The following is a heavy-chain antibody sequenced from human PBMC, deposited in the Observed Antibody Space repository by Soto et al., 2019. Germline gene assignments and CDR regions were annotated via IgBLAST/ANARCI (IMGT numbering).Heavy chain of an antibody. CDR3: ARGALNVLRYFDWFHGWFDP. CDR2: ISAYNGNT. J-gene: IGHJ5*02. V-gene: IGHV1-18*01. CDR1: GYRFTSYG. D-gene: IGHD3-9*01. Sequence: ASVKVSCRASGYRFTSYGISWVRQAPGQGLEWMGWISAYNGNTNYAQKLQGRVTMTTDTSTSTAYMELRSLRSDDTAVYYCARGALNVLRYFDWFHGWFDPWGQGTLVTVSS.